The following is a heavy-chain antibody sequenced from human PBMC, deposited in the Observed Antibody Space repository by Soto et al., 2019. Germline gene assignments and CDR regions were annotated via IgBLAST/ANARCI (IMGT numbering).Heavy chain of an antibody. CDR1: GYTLTELS. D-gene: IGHD1-20*01. V-gene: IGHV1-24*01. Sequence: ASVNVSCKVSGYTLTELSMHWVRQAPGKGLEWMGGFDPEDGETIYAQKFQGRVTMTEDTSTDTAYMELSSLRSEDTAVYYCATITGTHALKNAFDIWGKGKMVTVSS. CDR3: ATITGTHALKNAFDI. CDR2: FDPEDGET. J-gene: IGHJ3*02.